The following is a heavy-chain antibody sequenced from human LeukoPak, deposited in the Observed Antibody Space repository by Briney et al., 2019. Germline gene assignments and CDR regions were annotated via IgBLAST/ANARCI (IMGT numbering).Heavy chain of an antibody. Sequence: SETLSLTCTVSGGSISSYYWSWIRQPPGKGLEWIGYIYYSGSTNYNPSLKSRVTISVDTSKNQFSLKLSSVTAADTAVYYCARDLAAAGAFDYWGQGTLVTVSS. CDR1: GGSISSYY. CDR3: ARDLAAAGAFDY. J-gene: IGHJ4*02. D-gene: IGHD6-13*01. CDR2: IYYSGST. V-gene: IGHV4-59*12.